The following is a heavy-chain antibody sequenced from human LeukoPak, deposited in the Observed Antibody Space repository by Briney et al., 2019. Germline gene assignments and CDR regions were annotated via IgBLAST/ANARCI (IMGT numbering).Heavy chain of an antibody. CDR2: ITSNSYTM. J-gene: IGHJ4*02. D-gene: IGHD3-22*01. CDR1: GFSFSSYS. CDR3: ARKSGSSGYPFDY. Sequence: GGSLRLSCAASGFSFSSYSMNWVRQAPGKGLEWVSYITSNSYTMYYADAVKGRFAISRDNAKNSLYLQMDSLRAEDTAVYYCARKSGSSGYPFDYWGQGTLVTVSS. V-gene: IGHV3-48*01.